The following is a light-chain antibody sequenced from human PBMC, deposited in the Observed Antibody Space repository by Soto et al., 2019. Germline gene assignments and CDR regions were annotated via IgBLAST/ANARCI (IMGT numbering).Light chain of an antibody. CDR3: QAWDSRTYV. CDR1: KLGDKY. Sequence: SYELTQPPSVSVSPGQTASITCSGDKLGDKYACWYQQKPGQSPVVVIYQDSRRPSGIPERFSGSNSGNTATLTIRGTQAMDEADYYCQAWDSRTYVFGTGTKVTVL. J-gene: IGLJ1*01. V-gene: IGLV3-1*01. CDR2: QDS.